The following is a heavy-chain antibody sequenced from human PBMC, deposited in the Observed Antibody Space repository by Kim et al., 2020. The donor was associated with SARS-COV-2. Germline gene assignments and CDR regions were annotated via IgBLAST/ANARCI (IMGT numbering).Heavy chain of an antibody. CDR2: ITGSSSTI. CDR1: GSRFRTYT. J-gene: IGHJ6*02. Sequence: GGSLRLSCTDSGSRFRTYTMNWVRQAPGKGLEWIASITGSSSTIYYADSVKGRFTISRDNAQKSLYLQMSSLRVEDTAVCYCARDPVTVAGVFYYAMDVWGQGTTVNVSS. CDR3: ARDPVTVAGVFYYAMDV. V-gene: IGHV3-48*01. D-gene: IGHD6-19*01.